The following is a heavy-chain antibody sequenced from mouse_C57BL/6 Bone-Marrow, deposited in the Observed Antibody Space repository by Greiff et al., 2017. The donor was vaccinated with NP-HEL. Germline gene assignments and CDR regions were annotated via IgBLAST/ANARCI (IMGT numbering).Heavy chain of an antibody. CDR1: GYTFTDYN. D-gene: IGHD1-1*01. CDR2: INPNNGGT. CDR3: AREDYYGSSYPFAY. J-gene: IGHJ3*01. Sequence: EVQLQQSGPELVKPGASVKIPCKASGYTFTDYNMDWVKQSHGKSLEWIGDINPNNGGTIYNQKFKGKATLTVDKSSSTAYMELRSLTSEDTAVYYCAREDYYGSSYPFAYWGQGTLVTVSA. V-gene: IGHV1-18*01.